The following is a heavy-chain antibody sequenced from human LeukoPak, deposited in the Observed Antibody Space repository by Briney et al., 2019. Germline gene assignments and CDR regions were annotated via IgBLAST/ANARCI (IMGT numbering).Heavy chain of an antibody. CDR3: VGRGAPTSPGHY. CDR1: GGSISSSGYY. D-gene: IGHD2-2*01. Sequence: SETLSLTCTVSGGSISSSGYYWNWVRQPPGKGLEWIGSISYSGTTYYNPALKSRVSISAGTSQNQFSLKLNSVTAADTAVYYCVGRGAPTSPGHYWGQGTLVTVSS. V-gene: IGHV4-39*01. CDR2: ISYSGTT. J-gene: IGHJ4*02.